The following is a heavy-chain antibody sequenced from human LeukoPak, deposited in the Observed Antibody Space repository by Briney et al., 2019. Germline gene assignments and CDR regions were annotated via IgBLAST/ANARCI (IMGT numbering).Heavy chain of an antibody. CDR3: ARRGGTSYTLDY. V-gene: IGHV4-39*01. CDR2: IYYSGST. D-gene: IGHD2-2*01. J-gene: IGHJ4*02. CDR1: GGSISSSSYN. Sequence: SETLSLTCTVSGGSISSSSYNWGWIRQPPGKGLEWIGSIYYSGSTYYNPSLKSLVTISVDTSKNQFSLKLSSVTAADTAVYYCARRGGTSYTLDYWGQGTLVTVSS.